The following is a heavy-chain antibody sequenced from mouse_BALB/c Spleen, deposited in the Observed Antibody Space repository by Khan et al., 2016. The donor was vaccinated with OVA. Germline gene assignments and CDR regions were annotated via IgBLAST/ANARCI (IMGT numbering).Heavy chain of an antibody. D-gene: IGHD1-1*02. J-gene: IGHJ1*01. CDR2: ISSGGGST. V-gene: IGHV5-12-1*01. CDR3: ARQGGNWYFDV. CDR1: GFAFSSYD. Sequence: EVELVESGGGLVKPGGSLKLSCAASGFAFSSYDMSWVRQTPEKRLEWVAYISSGGGSTYYPDTVKGRFTISRDNAKNTLYLQMSSLKSEDTAMYYCARQGGNWYFDVWGAGTTVTVSS.